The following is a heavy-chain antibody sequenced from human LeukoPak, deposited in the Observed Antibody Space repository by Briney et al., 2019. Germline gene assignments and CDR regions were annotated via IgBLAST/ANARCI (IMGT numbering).Heavy chain of an antibody. CDR1: GGSFSGYY. V-gene: IGHV4-34*01. CDR2: INHSGST. Sequence: SETLSLTCAVYGGSFSGYYWSWIRQPPGKGLEWIGEINHSGSTNYNPSLKSRVTISVDTSKNQFSLKLSSVTAADTAVYYCARGPRAKGFVLVPAAKGSWYYFDYWGQGTLVTVSS. J-gene: IGHJ4*02. CDR3: ARGPRAKGFVLVPAAKGSWYYFDY. D-gene: IGHD2-2*01.